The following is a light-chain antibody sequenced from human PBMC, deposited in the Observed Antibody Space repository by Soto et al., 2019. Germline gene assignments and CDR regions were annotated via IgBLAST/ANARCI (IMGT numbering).Light chain of an antibody. Sequence: EVVLTQSPGTLSLSPGQRAPLSCRASQSVSTDYFAWYQQKPGQAPRLLIYHASSRATGIPDRFSGSGSGRDFTLTISSLEPEDFAVYYCHQYGSSPLAFGGGTKVEIK. J-gene: IGKJ4*01. V-gene: IGKV3-20*01. CDR2: HAS. CDR1: QSVSTDY. CDR3: HQYGSSPLA.